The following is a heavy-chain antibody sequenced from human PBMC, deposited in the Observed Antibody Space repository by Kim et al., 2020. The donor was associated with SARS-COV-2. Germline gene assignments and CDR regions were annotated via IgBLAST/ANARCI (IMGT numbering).Heavy chain of an antibody. Sequence: LQSRVTVSGDTSKNQFSLKLSAVTAADTTVYYCARLKYYDSSGYYELDYWGQGTLVTVSS. V-gene: IGHV4-39*01. CDR3: ARLKYYDSSGYYELDY. D-gene: IGHD3-22*01. J-gene: IGHJ4*02.